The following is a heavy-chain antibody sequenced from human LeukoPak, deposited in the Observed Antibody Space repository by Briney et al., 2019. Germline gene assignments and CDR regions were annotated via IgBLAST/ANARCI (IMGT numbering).Heavy chain of an antibody. V-gene: IGHV1-69*13. D-gene: IGHD6-6*01. CDR3: ARAPRIAAFNNWFDP. CDR2: IIPIFGTA. J-gene: IGHJ5*02. CDR1: GGTFSSYA. Sequence: SVKVSCKASGGTFSSYAISWVRQAPGQGLEWMGGIIPIFGTANYAQKFQGRVTITADESTSTAYMELSSLRSEDTAVYYCARAPRIAAFNNWFDPWGQGALVTVSS.